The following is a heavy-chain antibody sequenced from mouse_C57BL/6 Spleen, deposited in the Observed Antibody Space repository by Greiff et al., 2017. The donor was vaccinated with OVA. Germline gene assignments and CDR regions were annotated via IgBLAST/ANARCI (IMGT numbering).Heavy chain of an antibody. Sequence: VQGVESGGGLVQPGGSLKLSCAASGFTFRDYGMAWVRQAPRKGPEWVAFISNLAYSIYYADTVTGRFTISRENAKNTLYLEMSSLRSEDTAMYYCARGQLSLYAMDYWGQGTSVTVSS. V-gene: IGHV5-15*04. J-gene: IGHJ4*01. CDR3: ARGQLSLYAMDY. CDR2: ISNLAYSI. D-gene: IGHD3-2*02. CDR1: GFTFRDYG.